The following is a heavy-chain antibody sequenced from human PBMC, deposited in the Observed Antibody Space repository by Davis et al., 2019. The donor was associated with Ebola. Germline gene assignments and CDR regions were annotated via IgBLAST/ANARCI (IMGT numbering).Heavy chain of an antibody. CDR1: GFTFTSYS. J-gene: IGHJ4*02. D-gene: IGHD3-10*02. CDR3: VRDYLFAFDS. Sequence: PGGSLRLSCVTSGFTFTSYSFNWIRQTPGKGLEWIAHINTRGDARVYSDSVRGRFTNSRDDAANSLSLQMDSLKHEDTAVYYCVRDYLFAFDSWGQGTPVTVSS. CDR2: INTRGDAR. V-gene: IGHV3-48*02.